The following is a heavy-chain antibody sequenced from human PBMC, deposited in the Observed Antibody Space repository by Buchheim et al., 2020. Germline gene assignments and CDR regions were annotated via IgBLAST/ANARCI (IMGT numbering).Heavy chain of an antibody. J-gene: IGHJ6*02. CDR3: ASGADYYGSGSPYYYYYYGMDV. CDR2: ISYDGSNK. Sequence: QVQLVESGGGVVQPGRSLRLSCAASGFTFSSYGMHWVRQAPGKGLEWVAVISYDGSNKYYADSVKGRFTISRANSKNTLYQQMNSLRAEDTAVYYCASGADYYGSGSPYYYYYYGMDVWGQGTT. D-gene: IGHD3-10*01. V-gene: IGHV3-30*03. CDR1: GFTFSSYG.